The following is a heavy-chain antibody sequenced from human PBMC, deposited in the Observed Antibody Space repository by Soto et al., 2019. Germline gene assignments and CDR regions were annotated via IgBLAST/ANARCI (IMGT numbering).Heavy chain of an antibody. D-gene: IGHD3-22*01. CDR3: LSLNYYYDISGSPSRHFDY. Sequence: SETLSLTCTVSGGSVNTYYWSWIRQPPGKGLEWIGYIYQSGSTKYNPSLKSRVTISVDTSNNQFSLTFTSVTAADTAVYYILSLNYYYDISGSPSRHFDYWGQETLVTVSS. CDR2: IYQSGST. CDR1: GGSVNTYY. J-gene: IGHJ4*02. V-gene: IGHV4-59*02.